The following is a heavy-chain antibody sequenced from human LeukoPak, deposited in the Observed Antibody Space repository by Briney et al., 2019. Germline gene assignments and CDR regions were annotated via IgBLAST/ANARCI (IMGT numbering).Heavy chain of an antibody. CDR2: IHTSGST. Sequence: TLSLTCTVSGGSISSSSYYWSWIRQPAGKGLEWIGRIHTSGSTNYNASLKSRVTMSVDMSKSQFSLKLSSVTAADTAVYYCARDTYYYGSGNLSFDYWGQGTLVTVSS. J-gene: IGHJ4*02. CDR3: ARDTYYYGSGNLSFDY. CDR1: GGSISSSSYY. V-gene: IGHV4-61*02. D-gene: IGHD3-10*01.